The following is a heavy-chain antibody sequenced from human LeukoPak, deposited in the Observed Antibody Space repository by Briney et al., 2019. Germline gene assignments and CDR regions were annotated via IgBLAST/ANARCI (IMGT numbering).Heavy chain of an antibody. CDR2: ISPSSTNI. V-gene: IGHV3-21*06. J-gene: IGHJ5*01. CDR1: GFTFSAHT. Sequence: AGGSLRLSCAASGFTFSAHTMSWVRQAPGKGLEWVSSISPSSTNIFQPASMKGRFTISRDNAKNSLFLQIHSLRVEDTAVYYCARGEWYVCYFDPWGQGTPVTVSS. D-gene: IGHD2-15*01. CDR3: ARGEWYVCYFDP.